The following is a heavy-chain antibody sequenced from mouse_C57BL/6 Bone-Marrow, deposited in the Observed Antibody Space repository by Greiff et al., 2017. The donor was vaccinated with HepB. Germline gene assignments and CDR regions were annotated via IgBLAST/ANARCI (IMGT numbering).Heavy chain of an antibody. CDR2: ISNGGGST. CDR3: ARHYGSSYWYFDV. J-gene: IGHJ1*03. Sequence: EVKLVESGGGLVQPGGSLKLSCAASGFTFSDYYMYWVRQTPEKRLEWVAYISNGGGSTYYPDTVKGRFTISRDNAKNTLYLQMSRLKSEDTAMYNCARHYGSSYWYFDVWGTGTTVTVSS. CDR1: GFTFSDYY. D-gene: IGHD1-1*01. V-gene: IGHV5-12*01.